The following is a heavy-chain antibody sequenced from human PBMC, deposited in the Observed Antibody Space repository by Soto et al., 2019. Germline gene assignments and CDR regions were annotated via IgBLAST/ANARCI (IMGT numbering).Heavy chain of an antibody. D-gene: IGHD6-19*01. J-gene: IGHJ6*03. V-gene: IGHV6-1*01. Sequence: QTLSLTCAISGDSVSRNSAAWNWIRQSPSRGLEWLGRTYYRSKWYNDYAVSVKSRITINPDASKNQFSLQLNSVTPEDTAVYYCARQAVADPYYYYYMDVWGKGTTVTVSS. CDR2: TYYRSKWYN. CDR1: GDSVSRNSAA. CDR3: ARQAVADPYYYYYMDV.